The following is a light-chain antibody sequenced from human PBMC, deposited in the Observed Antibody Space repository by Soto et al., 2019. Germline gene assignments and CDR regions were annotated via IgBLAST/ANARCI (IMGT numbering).Light chain of an antibody. Sequence: SYELTQPPSVSVSPGQTATMTCSGDRLGGKYCWYQQKPGQSPVLVIYDDNKRPSGIPERFSGSNSGNTATLTISGTQPMDEADYYCQAWDNSVIFGGGTKLTVL. J-gene: IGLJ2*01. CDR2: DDN. CDR1: RLGGKY. V-gene: IGLV3-1*01. CDR3: QAWDNSVI.